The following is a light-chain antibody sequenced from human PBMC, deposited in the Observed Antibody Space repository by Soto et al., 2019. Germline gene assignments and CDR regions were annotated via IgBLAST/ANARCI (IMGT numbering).Light chain of an antibody. CDR1: QSVSTN. CDR3: QQYENSPIT. CDR2: GTS. Sequence: IVMTQSPATLSVSPGERATLSCRASQSVSTNLAWYQQKPGQSPRLLIYGTSTRATGVPARFSGGGSETDFTLTINRLEPEDFAVYYCQQYENSPITFGQGTRLEIK. V-gene: IGKV3-15*01. J-gene: IGKJ5*01.